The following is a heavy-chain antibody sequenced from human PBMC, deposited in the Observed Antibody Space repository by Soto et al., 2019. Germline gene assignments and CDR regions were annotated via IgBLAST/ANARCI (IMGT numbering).Heavy chain of an antibody. V-gene: IGHV1-46*01. CDR1: GYTFTIYY. J-gene: IGHJ6*02. D-gene: IGHD6-25*01. CDR3: ARGGRHSDYYYYYGMDV. Sequence: ASVKVSCKAFGYTFTIYYIHWVRQAPGQGLEWMGVVNTSGGSPTYAQKFQDRVTMTRDTSTSTVYMELSSLRSEDTAVYYCARGGRHSDYYYYYGMDVWGQGTTVTVSS. CDR2: VNTSGGSP.